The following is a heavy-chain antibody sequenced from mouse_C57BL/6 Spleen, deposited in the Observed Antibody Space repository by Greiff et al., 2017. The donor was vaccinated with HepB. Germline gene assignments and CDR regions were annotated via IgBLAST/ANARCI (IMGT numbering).Heavy chain of an antibody. CDR3: ARRGSSFYAMDY. CDR1: GYAFSSYW. J-gene: IGHJ4*01. Sequence: VQLQQSGAELVKPGASVKISCKASGYAFSSYWMNWVKQRPGKGLEWIGQIYPGDGDTNYNGKFKGKATLTADNSSSTAYMQLSSLTSEDSAVYFCARRGSSFYAMDYWGQGTSVTVSS. V-gene: IGHV1-80*01. CDR2: IYPGDGDT. D-gene: IGHD1-1*01.